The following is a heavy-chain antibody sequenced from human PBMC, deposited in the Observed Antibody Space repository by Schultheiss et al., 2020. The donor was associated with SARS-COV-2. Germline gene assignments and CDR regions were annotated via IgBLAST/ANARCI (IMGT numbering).Heavy chain of an antibody. CDR1: GGSISSGSYY. D-gene: IGHD3-22*01. CDR2: IYYSGST. Sequence: SETLSLTCTVSGGSISSGSYYWSWIRQHPGKGLEWIGYIYYSGSTYYNPSLKSRVTISVDTSKNQFSLKLSSVTAADTAVYYCARHNGGYYDYWGQGTLVTVSS. V-gene: IGHV4-39*01. J-gene: IGHJ4*02. CDR3: ARHNGGYYDY.